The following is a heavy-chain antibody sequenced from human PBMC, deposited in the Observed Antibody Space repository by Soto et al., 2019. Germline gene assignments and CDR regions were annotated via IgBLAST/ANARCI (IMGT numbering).Heavy chain of an antibody. CDR1: GFTFSSYW. CDR2: ISSDGSST. CDR3: ARRGAVTGLHY. J-gene: IGHJ4*02. V-gene: IGHV3-74*02. D-gene: IGHD6-19*01. Sequence: EVQLVESGGGSVQPGGSLRLSCEASGFTFSSYWMHWVRQSPGKGLVWVSRISSDGSSTSYGDSVKGRFTVSRDNAKNTLYLKMSRLRAEDTAIYYCARRGAVTGLHYWGQGTLVSVSS.